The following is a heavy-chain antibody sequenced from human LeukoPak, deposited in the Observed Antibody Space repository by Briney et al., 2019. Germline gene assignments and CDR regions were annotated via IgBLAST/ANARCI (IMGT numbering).Heavy chain of an antibody. V-gene: IGHV3-30*01. Sequence: GGSLRLSCATPGFTFSSYAMHWVRQAPGKGLEWVAVISYDGSNKYYADSVKGRFTISRDNSKNTLYLQMNSLRAEDTAVYYSAREWGLEDIVVVPAAIGRPFDYWGQGTLVTVSS. CDR2: ISYDGSNK. CDR1: GFTFSSYA. D-gene: IGHD2-2*02. CDR3: AREWGLEDIVVVPAAIGRPFDY. J-gene: IGHJ4*02.